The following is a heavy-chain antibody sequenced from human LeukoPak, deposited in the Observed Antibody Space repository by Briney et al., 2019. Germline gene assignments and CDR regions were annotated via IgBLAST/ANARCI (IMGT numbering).Heavy chain of an antibody. Sequence: SETLSLTCTVSGGSISSYYRSWIRQPPGKGLEWIGYIYYSGSTNYNPSLKSRVTISVDTSKNQSSLKLSSVTAADTAVYYCARSIVVVTADYFDYWGQGTLVTVSS. CDR2: IYYSGST. J-gene: IGHJ4*02. V-gene: IGHV4-59*08. CDR3: ARSIVVVTADYFDY. CDR1: GGSISSYY. D-gene: IGHD2-21*02.